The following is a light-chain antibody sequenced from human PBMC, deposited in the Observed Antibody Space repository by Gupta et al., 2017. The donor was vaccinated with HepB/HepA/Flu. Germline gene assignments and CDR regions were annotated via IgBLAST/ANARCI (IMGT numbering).Light chain of an antibody. J-gene: IGKJ1*01. V-gene: IGKV4-1*01. CDR3: QQYVKTPVA. CDR2: WAS. Sequence: DIVVTQSPDSLAVSLGERATINCRSSQNVFNTSNNRTNCAGYQQKGGQPPRLFLYWASTRQSGVPDRFSGRGSGTDFTLTITSRQAEDVAVYYCQQYVKTPVAFGEGTKVEIK. CDR1: QNVFNTSNNRTN.